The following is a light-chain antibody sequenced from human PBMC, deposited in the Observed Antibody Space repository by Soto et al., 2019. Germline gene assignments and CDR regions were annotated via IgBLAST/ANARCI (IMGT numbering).Light chain of an antibody. CDR2: DAS. CDR3: QQYNKWPLIT. CDR1: QNVYNN. Sequence: EMAMTQSPATLSVSPGERAILXXRASQNVYNNLAWYQQKPGQAPRLXXFDASTRATGIPARFSGSGSGTEFTLTISGLQSEDFAIYYCQQYNKWPLITFGQGTRLEIK. J-gene: IGKJ5*01. V-gene: IGKV3-15*01.